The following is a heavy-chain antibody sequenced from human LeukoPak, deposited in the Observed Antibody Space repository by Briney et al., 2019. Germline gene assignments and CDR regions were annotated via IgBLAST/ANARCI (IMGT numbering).Heavy chain of an antibody. Sequence: SQTLSLTCTVSGGSINSGGYYWSWIRQPPGKGLEWIGYVFHSGSTNYNPSLKSRVTISVDTSKNQFSLKLSSVTAADTAVYYCARALTTVTTGGYYFDYWGQGTLVTVSS. CDR3: ARALTTVTTGGYYFDY. CDR2: VFHSGST. J-gene: IGHJ4*02. CDR1: GGSINSGGYY. V-gene: IGHV4-30-2*05. D-gene: IGHD4-11*01.